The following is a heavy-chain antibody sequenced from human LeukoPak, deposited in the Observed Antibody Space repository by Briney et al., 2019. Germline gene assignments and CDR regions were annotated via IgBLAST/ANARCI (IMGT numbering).Heavy chain of an antibody. Sequence: ASVKVSCKASGYTFTSYDINWVRQATGQGLEWMGWMNPNSGNTGYAQKFQGRVTMTRNTSISTAYMELRSLRSDDTAVYYCARAGVGYGDYESDYWGQGTLVTVSS. CDR2: MNPNSGNT. D-gene: IGHD4-17*01. J-gene: IGHJ4*02. V-gene: IGHV1-8*01. CDR3: ARAGVGYGDYESDY. CDR1: GYTFTSYD.